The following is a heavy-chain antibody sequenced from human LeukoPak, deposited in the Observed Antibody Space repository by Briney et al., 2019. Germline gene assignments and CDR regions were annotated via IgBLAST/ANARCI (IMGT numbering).Heavy chain of an antibody. CDR3: AKDGAYDSSGYSRFDY. J-gene: IGHJ4*02. D-gene: IGHD3-22*01. Sequence: PGGSLRLSCSASGFTFNNYAMSWVRQAPGKGLEWVSGISGSGGSRNYADSVKGRFTISRDNSKDPLYLQMNSLRAEDTAVYYCAKDGAYDSSGYSRFDYWGQGTLVTVSS. V-gene: IGHV3-23*01. CDR1: GFTFNNYA. CDR2: ISGSGGSR.